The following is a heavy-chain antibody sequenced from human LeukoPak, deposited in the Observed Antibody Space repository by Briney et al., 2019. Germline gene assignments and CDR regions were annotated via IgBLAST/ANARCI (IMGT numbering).Heavy chain of an antibody. V-gene: IGHV1-69*04. CDR3: ARLSAMGPDY. CDR1: LDTPSRYA. D-gene: IGHD1-26*01. CDR2: IIPILGIA. J-gene: IGHJ4*02. Sequence: SLKVSCKPSLDTPSRYAISWVRQTPGQRVGWMGRIIPILGIANYAQKFQGRVTITADKSTSTAYMELSSLRSEDTAVYYCARLSAMGPDYWGQGTLVTVSS.